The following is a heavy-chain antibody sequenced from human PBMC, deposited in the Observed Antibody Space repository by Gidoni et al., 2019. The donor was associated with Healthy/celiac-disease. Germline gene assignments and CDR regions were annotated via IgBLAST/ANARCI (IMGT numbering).Heavy chain of an antibody. J-gene: IGHJ4*02. D-gene: IGHD6-13*01. V-gene: IGHV3-9*01. CDR2: ISWNSGSI. CDR3: AKDIHAAAGLTNPFDY. Sequence: DVQLVESGGGLVQPGRSLRLSCAASGFTFAAYAMHWVRQAPGKGLEWVSGISWNSGSIGYADSVKGRFTISRDNAKNSLYLQMNSLRAEDTALYYCAKDIHAAAGLTNPFDYWGQGTLVTVSS. CDR1: GFTFAAYA.